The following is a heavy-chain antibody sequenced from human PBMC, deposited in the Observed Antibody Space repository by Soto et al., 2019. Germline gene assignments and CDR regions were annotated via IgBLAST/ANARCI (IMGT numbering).Heavy chain of an antibody. CDR2: INPSGGRT. D-gene: IGHD3-22*01. V-gene: IGHV1-46*01. CDR1: GNSFTTYY. J-gene: IGHJ4*02. Sequence: ASVKVSCKASGNSFTTYYMHWVRQAPGQGLEWMGIINPSGGRTTYAQKFQGRVTMTRDTSTSTFHMELSSLTSEDTAVYYCAGLYHYDSSGYYDYWGKGTLVTVSP. CDR3: AGLYHYDSSGYYDY.